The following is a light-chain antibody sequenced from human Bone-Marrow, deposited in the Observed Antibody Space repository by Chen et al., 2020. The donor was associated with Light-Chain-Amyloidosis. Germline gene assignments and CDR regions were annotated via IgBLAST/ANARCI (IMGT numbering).Light chain of an antibody. CDR1: QSISSY. CDR2: AAS. CDR3: QQRSNWLRLT. V-gene: IGKV1-39*01. J-gene: IGKJ4*01. Sequence: DIQMTQSPSSLSASVGDRVTITCRASQSISSYLNWYQQKPGKAPKLLIYAASSLQSGVPSRFSGSGSGTDFTLTISSLEPEDFAVYYCQQRSNWLRLTFGGGTKVEIK.